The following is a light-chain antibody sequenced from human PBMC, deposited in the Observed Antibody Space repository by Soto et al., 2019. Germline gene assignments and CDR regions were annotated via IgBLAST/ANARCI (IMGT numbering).Light chain of an antibody. CDR1: SSNIGAGYD. CDR3: QSYDSSLSGVV. J-gene: IGLJ2*01. Sequence: QSVLTQPPSVSGAPGQRVTISCTWSSSNIGAGYDVHWYQQLPGTAPKLLIYGNGNRPSGVPDRFSGSKSGTSASLAITGLQAEDEADYYGQSYDSSLSGVVFGGGTKLTVL. V-gene: IGLV1-40*01. CDR2: GNG.